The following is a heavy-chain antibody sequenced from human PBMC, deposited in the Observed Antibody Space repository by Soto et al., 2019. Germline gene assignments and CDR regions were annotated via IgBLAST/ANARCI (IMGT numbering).Heavy chain of an antibody. Sequence: SETLSLTCAVSGDSISSPLYSWSWIRQPPGKGLEWIGHIYNSGTTYYNPSLKNRVTISLDWSKDHFSLRLNSGTAADTAVYFCARFAGGFNWFDPWGQGILVTVSS. CDR1: GDSISSPLYS. J-gene: IGHJ5*02. D-gene: IGHD2-8*02. CDR2: IYNSGTT. CDR3: ARFAGGFNWFDP. V-gene: IGHV4-30-2*01.